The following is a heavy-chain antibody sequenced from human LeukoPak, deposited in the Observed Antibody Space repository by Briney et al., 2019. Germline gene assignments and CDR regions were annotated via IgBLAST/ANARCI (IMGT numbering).Heavy chain of an antibody. J-gene: IGHJ4*02. CDR2: IIPIFGTA. CDR3: ALRPISPSTLTDYCDY. Sequence: SVKVSCKASGGTFSSYAISWVRQAPGQGLEWMGGIIPIFGTANYAQKFQGRVTITADESTSTAYMELSSLRSEDPAVYYCALRPISPSTLTDYCDYWGQGTLVTVPS. D-gene: IGHD2-21*01. V-gene: IGHV1-69*13. CDR1: GGTFSSYA.